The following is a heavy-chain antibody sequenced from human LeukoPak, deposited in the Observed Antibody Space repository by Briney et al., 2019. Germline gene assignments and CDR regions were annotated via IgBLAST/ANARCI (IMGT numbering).Heavy chain of an antibody. CDR2: ISSNNVYI. J-gene: IGHJ6*02. CDR3: ARVGPYYYGMDV. Sequence: GGSLRLSCAASGFHFRFYSFNWVRQAPGKGLEWVSSISSNNVYIYYADSVKGRFTISRDNAKNSLYLQMNSLRAEDTAVYYCARVGPYYYGMDVWGQGTTVTVSS. V-gene: IGHV3-21*01. CDR1: GFHFRFYS.